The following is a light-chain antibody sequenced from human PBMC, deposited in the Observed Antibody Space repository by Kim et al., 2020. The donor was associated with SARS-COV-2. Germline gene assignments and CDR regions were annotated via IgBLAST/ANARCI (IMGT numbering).Light chain of an antibody. CDR2: DVS. J-gene: IGLJ1*01. Sequence: LSQPVSVSGSPGQSITISCTGSSADVGGYKFVSWYQQHTGEAPKLMIYDVSDRPSGISPRFSGSRSGNTASLTISGLQAEDEADYFCASWTGTNSLVF. CDR1: SADVGGYKF. V-gene: IGLV2-14*03. CDR3: ASWTGTNSLV.